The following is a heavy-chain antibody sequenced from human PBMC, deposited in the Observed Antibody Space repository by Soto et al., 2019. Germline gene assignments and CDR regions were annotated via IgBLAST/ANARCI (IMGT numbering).Heavy chain of an antibody. J-gene: IGHJ3*02. CDR3: ARDRYCSGGSCFPDAFDI. CDR2: ISSSSSYI. D-gene: IGHD2-15*01. CDR1: GFTFSSYS. V-gene: IGHV3-21*01. Sequence: GGSLRLSCAASGFTFSSYSMNWVRQAPGKGLEWVSSISSSSSYIYYADSVKGRFTISKDNAKNSLYLQMNSLRAEDTAVYYCARDRYCSGGSCFPDAFDIWGQGTMVTVSS.